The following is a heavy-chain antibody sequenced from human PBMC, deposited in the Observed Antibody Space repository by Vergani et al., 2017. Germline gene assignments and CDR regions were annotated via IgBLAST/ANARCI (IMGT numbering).Heavy chain of an antibody. CDR3: ASGAGRRDY. CDR2: IKGQGSEK. J-gene: IGHJ4*02. D-gene: IGHD6-6*01. CDR1: GFTFSDYW. V-gene: IGHV3-7*03. Sequence: EVQLVESGGGLVQPGGSLRLSCSASGFTFSDYWLSWVRQAPGKGLEWVANIKGQGSEKNYVDSVKGRFTISRDNAKNSLHMQMNSLRVEDPAVYYCASGAGRRDYWGQGTLVTVSA.